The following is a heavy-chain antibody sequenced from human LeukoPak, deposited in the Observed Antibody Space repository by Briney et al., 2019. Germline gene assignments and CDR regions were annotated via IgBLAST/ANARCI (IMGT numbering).Heavy chain of an antibody. Sequence: SETLSLTCSVSGGSISSSTYYWVWVRQTPEKGLEWIASINYSGTTYHNPPLRGRVTISVDTFKTQFSLNLRSVTAADTAVYYCGRLIVVADAMTPSNYFDYWGQGTLVTVSS. CDR1: GGSISSSTYY. V-gene: IGHV4-39*01. CDR3: GRLIVVADAMTPSNYFDY. CDR2: INYSGTT. J-gene: IGHJ4*02. D-gene: IGHD2-2*01.